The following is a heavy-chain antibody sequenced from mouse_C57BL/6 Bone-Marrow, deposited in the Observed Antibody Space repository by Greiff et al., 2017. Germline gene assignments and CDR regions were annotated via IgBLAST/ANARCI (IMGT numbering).Heavy chain of an antibody. D-gene: IGHD2-1*01. V-gene: IGHV14-4*01. CDR2: IDPENGDT. J-gene: IGHJ3*01. CDR1: GFNIKDDY. Sequence: VKLQQSGAELVRPGASVKLSCTASGFNIKDDYMHWVKQRPEQGLEWIGWIDPENGDTEYASKFQGRATITADTSSNTAYLQLSSLTSEDTAVYYCTTYYGNSAWFAYWGQGTLVTVSA. CDR3: TTYYGNSAWFAY.